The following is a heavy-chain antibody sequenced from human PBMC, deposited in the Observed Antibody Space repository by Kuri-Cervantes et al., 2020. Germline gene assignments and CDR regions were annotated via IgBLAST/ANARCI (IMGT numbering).Heavy chain of an antibody. Sequence: GSLRLSCTVSGGSISSYYWSWIRQPPGKGLEWIGYIYYSGSTNYNPSLKSRVTMSVDSSKNQSSLKVNSVTAADTAVYYCARANGDYYFDYWGQGTLVTVSS. CDR3: ARANGDYYFDY. V-gene: IGHV4-59*08. D-gene: IGHD4-17*01. J-gene: IGHJ4*02. CDR2: IYYSGST. CDR1: GGSISSYY.